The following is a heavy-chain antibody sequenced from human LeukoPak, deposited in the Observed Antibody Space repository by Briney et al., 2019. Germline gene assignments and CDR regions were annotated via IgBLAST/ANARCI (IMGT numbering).Heavy chain of an antibody. CDR1: GYSFTSYW. CDR2: IYPGDSDT. Sequence: GESLQISCKGSGYSFTSYWIGWVRQMPGKGLEWMGIIYPGDSDTRYSPSFQGQVTISADKSISTAYLQWSSLKASDSAMYYCARPGAAGIEGVDYWGQGTLVTVSS. D-gene: IGHD6-13*01. V-gene: IGHV5-51*01. J-gene: IGHJ4*02. CDR3: ARPGAAGIEGVDY.